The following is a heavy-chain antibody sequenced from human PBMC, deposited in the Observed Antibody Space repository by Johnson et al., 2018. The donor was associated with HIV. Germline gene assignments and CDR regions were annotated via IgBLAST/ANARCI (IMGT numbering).Heavy chain of an antibody. Sequence: VLLVESGGGLIQPGGSLRLSCAASGFSVGTNYMSCVRQAPGKGLEWVSGITWNGGSTGYADSVEGRFSISRDNDKHSLYLQMNSLRAEDTALYYCARGGRMQLACDACDIWGQGTMVTVSS. V-gene: IGHV3-20*04. CDR1: GFSVGTNY. D-gene: IGHD6-6*01. CDR2: ITWNGGST. CDR3: ARGGRMQLACDACDI. J-gene: IGHJ3*02.